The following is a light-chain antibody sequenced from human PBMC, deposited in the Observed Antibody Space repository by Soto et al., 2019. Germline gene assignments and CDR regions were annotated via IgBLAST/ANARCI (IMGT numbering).Light chain of an antibody. V-gene: IGLV2-8*01. Sequence: QSALTQPPSASGSPGQSVTISCTGTSSDVGGYKYVSWYQQHPGKAPKLLIYEVSKRPSGVPDRFSGSKSGNTASLTVSGLQAADEADYYCNSYAGSYNWVFGGGTKVTVL. CDR2: EVS. CDR1: SSDVGGYKY. CDR3: NSYAGSYNWV. J-gene: IGLJ3*02.